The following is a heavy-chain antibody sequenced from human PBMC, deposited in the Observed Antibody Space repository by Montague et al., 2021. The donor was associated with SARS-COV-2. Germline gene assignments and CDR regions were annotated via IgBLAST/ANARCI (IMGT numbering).Heavy chain of an antibody. CDR3: ARQERGSRTIFGVVMQDGWMDV. Sequence: SETLSLTCTVSGGSISSSSYNWGWIRQPPGKGLEWIGSIHYSGRPYYNPSLKSRVTIPVDTSKNQLSLKLSSVTAADTAVYYCARQERGSRTIFGVVMQDGWMDVWGQGTMVTVSS. D-gene: IGHD3-3*01. CDR2: IHYSGRP. J-gene: IGHJ4*02. V-gene: IGHV4-39*01. CDR1: GGSISSSSYN.